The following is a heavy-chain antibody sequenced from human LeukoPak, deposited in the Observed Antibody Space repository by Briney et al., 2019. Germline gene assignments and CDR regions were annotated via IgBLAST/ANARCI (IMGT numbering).Heavy chain of an antibody. J-gene: IGHJ6*03. Sequence: PSETLSLTCTVSGGSISSSSYYWGWIRQPPGKGLEWIGSIYYSGSTYYNPSLKSRVTISVDTSKNQFSLKLSSVTAADTAVYYCARGGQSYSSGWHYYYYMDVWGKGTTVTVSS. CDR2: IYYSGST. CDR1: GGSISSSSYY. CDR3: ARGGQSYSSGWHYYYYMDV. D-gene: IGHD6-19*01. V-gene: IGHV4-39*01.